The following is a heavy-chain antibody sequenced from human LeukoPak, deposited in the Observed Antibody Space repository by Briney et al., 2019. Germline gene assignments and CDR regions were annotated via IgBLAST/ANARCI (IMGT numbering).Heavy chain of an antibody. CDR2: ISSSSSYI. V-gene: IGHV3-21*01. D-gene: IGHD4-17*01. Sequence: GGSLRLSCAASGFTSSSYSMNWVRQAPGKGLEWVSSISSSSSYIYYADSVKGRFTISRDNAKNSLYLQMNSLRAEDTAVYYCARDPLYDYGDYRYWGQGTLVTVSS. CDR3: ARDPLYDYGDYRY. CDR1: GFTSSSYS. J-gene: IGHJ4*02.